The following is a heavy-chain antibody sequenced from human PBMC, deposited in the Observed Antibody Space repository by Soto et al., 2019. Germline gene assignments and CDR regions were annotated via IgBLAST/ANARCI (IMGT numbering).Heavy chain of an antibody. CDR1: GFTFSDYY. CDR2: ISSSGSGI. CDR3: ARAYSDAFDI. D-gene: IGHD2-15*01. J-gene: IGHJ3*02. V-gene: IGHV3-11*01. Sequence: QVQLVESGGGLVKPGGSLRLSCAASGFTFSDYYMTWIRQAPGKGLEWVSYISSSGSGIYYPDSVKGRFTISRDNAKKSLYLQVSSLRAEDTAVYYCARAYSDAFDIWGQGTMVTVSS.